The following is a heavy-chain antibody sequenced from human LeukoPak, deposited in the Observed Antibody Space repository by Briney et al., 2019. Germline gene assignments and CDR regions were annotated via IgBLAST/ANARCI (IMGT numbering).Heavy chain of an antibody. CDR1: GFTFSSYW. V-gene: IGHV3-74*01. Sequence: GGSLRLSCAASGFTFSSYWMHWVRQAPGKGLVWVSRISSDGSSTTYADSVKGRFTISRDNAKNSLYLQMNSLRAEDTAVYYCARSYRAMVDYWGQGTLVTVSS. J-gene: IGHJ4*02. CDR3: ARSYRAMVDY. D-gene: IGHD5-18*01. CDR2: ISSDGSST.